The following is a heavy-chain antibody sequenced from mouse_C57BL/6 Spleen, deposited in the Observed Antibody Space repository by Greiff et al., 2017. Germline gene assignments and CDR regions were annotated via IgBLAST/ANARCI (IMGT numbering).Heavy chain of an antibody. CDR1: GYTFTDYY. Sequence: QVQLKESGAELVRPGASVKLSCKASGYTFTDYYINWVKQRPGQGLEWIARIYPGSGNTYYNEKFKGKATLTAEKSSSTAYMQLSSLTSEDSAVYFCARGYFDVWGTGTTVTVSS. V-gene: IGHV1-76*01. J-gene: IGHJ1*03. CDR3: ARGYFDV. CDR2: IYPGSGNT.